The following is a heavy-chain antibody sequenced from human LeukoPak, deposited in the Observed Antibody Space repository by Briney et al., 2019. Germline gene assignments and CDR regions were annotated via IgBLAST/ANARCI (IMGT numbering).Heavy chain of an antibody. CDR3: ARSRDTTNYYGMDV. D-gene: IGHD1-1*01. Sequence: SGTLSLTCAVSVDSISSSKWWSWVRQAPGKGLEWIGEIHHGGSTNYNPSLKGRVTISIDKSKNEFSLKMSSVTAADTAVYYCARSRDTTNYYGMDVWGQGTTVTVSS. CDR1: VDSISSSKW. CDR2: IHHGGST. V-gene: IGHV4-4*02. J-gene: IGHJ6*02.